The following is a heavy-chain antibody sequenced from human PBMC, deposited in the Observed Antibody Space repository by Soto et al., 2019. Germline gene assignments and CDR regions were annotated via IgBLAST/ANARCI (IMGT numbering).Heavy chain of an antibody. D-gene: IGHD1-1*01. J-gene: IGHJ4*02. CDR3: ARDFASHQGGTAPGQ. CDR1: GFTFSSYA. CDR2: ISYDGSNK. Sequence: GGSLRLSCAASGFTFSSYAMHWVRQAPGKGLEWVAVISYDGSNKYYADSVKGRFTISRDNSKNTLYLQMNSLRAEDTAVYYCARDFASHQGGTAPGQWGQGTLVTVSS. V-gene: IGHV3-30-3*01.